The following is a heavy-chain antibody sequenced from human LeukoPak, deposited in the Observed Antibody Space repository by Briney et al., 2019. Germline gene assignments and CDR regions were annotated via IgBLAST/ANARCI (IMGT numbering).Heavy chain of an antibody. V-gene: IGHV3-23*01. D-gene: IGHD3/OR15-3a*01. J-gene: IGHJ4*01. Sequence: GGSLRLSCAASGFWFSNYGMNWVRQAPGKGLEWVSVISGNGDDTYYTDSVKGRFSISRDNSKNTLYLQMNNLRAEDTAVYYCAKRDWPYCFDYWGQGTLVAVSS. CDR1: GFWFSNYG. CDR3: AKRDWPYCFDY. CDR2: ISGNGDDT.